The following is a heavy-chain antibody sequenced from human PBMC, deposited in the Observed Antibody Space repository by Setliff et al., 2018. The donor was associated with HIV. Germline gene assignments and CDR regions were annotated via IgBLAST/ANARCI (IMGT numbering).Heavy chain of an antibody. D-gene: IGHD3-10*01. J-gene: IGHJ3*02. V-gene: IGHV4-61*02. CDR2: IYTSGST. CDR3: ARVAVSRLLWFGELSPGAFDI. Sequence: NPSETLSLTCTVSGGSISSGSYYWSWIRQPAGKGLEWIGRIYTSGSTNYNPSLKSRVTISVDTSKNQFSLKLSSVTAADTAVYYCARVAVSRLLWFGELSPGAFDIWGQGTMVTVSS. CDR1: GGSISSGSYY.